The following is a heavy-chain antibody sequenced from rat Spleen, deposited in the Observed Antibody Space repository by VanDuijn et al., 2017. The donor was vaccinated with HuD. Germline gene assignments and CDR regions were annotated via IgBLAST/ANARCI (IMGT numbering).Heavy chain of an antibody. CDR1: GFTFSDYN. CDR2: ISYDGSST. Sequence: EVQLVESGGGLVQPGRSLKLSCAASGFTFSDYNMAWVRQAPKKGLEWVATISYDGSSTYYRDSVKGRFTISRDNAKSTLYLQMDSLRSEDTATYYCARRQFGDYFDYWGQGVMVTVSS. V-gene: IGHV5-7*01. CDR3: ARRQFGDYFDY. J-gene: IGHJ2*01. D-gene: IGHD4-3*01.